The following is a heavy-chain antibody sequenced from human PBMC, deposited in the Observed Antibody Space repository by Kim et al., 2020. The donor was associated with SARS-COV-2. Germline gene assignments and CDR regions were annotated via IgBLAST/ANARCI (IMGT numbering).Heavy chain of an antibody. D-gene: IGHD3-10*01. CDR3: AKDIHGSGSLLPYYFDY. CDR2: INSSGGSR. V-gene: IGHV3-23*03. Sequence: GGSLRLSCVASGFSFSTNGMNWVRQAPGRGLEWVSVINSSGGSRNYADSVKGRFTTSRDNSKNTLYLQMDSLRVEDTAVYYCAKDIHGSGSLLPYYFDYWSQGTLVTVSS. CDR1: GFSFSTNG. J-gene: IGHJ4*02.